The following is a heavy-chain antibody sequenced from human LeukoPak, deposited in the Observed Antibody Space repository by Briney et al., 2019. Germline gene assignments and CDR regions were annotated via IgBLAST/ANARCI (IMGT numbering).Heavy chain of an antibody. V-gene: IGHV4-39*07. CDR2: GDYSGGT. CDR1: GDSFTSVTDY. J-gene: IGHJ4*02. Sequence: SSETLSLTCTVSGDSFTSVTDYWAWIRQPPGKGLEWIASGDYSGGTYYNPSLKSRVTISVDTSKNQFSLKLSSVTAADTAVYYCARDIVAAGLFLDYWGQGTPVTVSS. D-gene: IGHD1-26*01. CDR3: ARDIVAAGLFLDY.